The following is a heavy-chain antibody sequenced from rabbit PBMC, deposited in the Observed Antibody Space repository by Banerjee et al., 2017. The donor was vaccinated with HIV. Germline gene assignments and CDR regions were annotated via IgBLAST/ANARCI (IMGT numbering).Heavy chain of an antibody. D-gene: IGHD1-1*01. CDR1: GFSFSSTYW. CDR3: ARSGSSAYYGSGL. J-gene: IGHJ6*01. V-gene: IGHV1S45*01. CDR2: IYAGSSGST. Sequence: QEQLKESGGGLVKPGASLTLTCTASGFSFSSTYWICWVRQAPGKGLEWIACIYAGSSGSTYYASWAKGRFTISKTSSTTVTLQMTSLTAADTATYFCARSGSSAYYGSGLWGPGTLVTVS.